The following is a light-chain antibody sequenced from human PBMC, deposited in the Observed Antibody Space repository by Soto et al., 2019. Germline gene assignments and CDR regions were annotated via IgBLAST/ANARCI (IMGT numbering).Light chain of an antibody. CDR3: SSYAGSSNV. J-gene: IGLJ1*01. CDR1: SSDVGGYDH. V-gene: IGLV2-8*01. Sequence: QSALTQPASVSGSPGQSITISCTGTSSDVGGYDHVSWYQQHPGKAPKLIIYEVNKRPSGVPDRFSGSKSGNTASLTVSGLQAEDEADYYCSSYAGSSNVFGTGTKVTVL. CDR2: EVN.